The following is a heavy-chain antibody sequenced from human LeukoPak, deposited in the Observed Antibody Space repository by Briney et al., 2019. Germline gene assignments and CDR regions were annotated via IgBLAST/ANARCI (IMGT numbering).Heavy chain of an antibody. J-gene: IGHJ4*02. Sequence: PSETLSLTCTVSGGSISSYYWSWIRQPPGKGLEWIGYIYYSGSTNYNPSLKSRVTISVDTSKNQFSLKLSSVTAADTAVYYCAWCSGGSCYFRNYFDYWGQGTLVTVSS. CDR2: IYYSGST. CDR1: GGSISSYY. V-gene: IGHV4-59*08. D-gene: IGHD2-15*01. CDR3: AWCSGGSCYFRNYFDY.